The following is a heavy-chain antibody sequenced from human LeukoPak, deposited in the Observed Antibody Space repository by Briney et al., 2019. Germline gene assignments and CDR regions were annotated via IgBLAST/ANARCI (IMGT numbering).Heavy chain of an antibody. V-gene: IGHV3-49*04. CDR3: TRDQTPYY. CDR2: IASEAYGGTA. CDR1: GFTFGDCA. Sequence: GGSLRLSCTASGFTFGDCAMTWVRQAPGKGLEWVGFIASEAYGGTAEYAASVKGRFTISRDDSKSIAYLQMNSLKTEDTAVYYCTRDQTPYYWGQGTLVTVSS. J-gene: IGHJ4*02.